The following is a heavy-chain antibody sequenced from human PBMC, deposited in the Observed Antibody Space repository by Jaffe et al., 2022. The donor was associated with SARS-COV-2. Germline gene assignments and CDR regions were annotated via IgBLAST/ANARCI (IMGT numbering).Heavy chain of an antibody. CDR2: TFSSGST. V-gene: IGHV4-59*08. D-gene: IGHD1-26*01. Sequence: QVQLQASGPGLVKPSETLSLTCTVSGGSISGYYWSWIRQSPGKGLEWIGYTFSSGSTIYNPSLESRVTISVDTSKNQFSLTLRSVTAADTAVYSCARQDISGHYFDYWGQGTLVTVSS. CDR1: GGSISGYY. CDR3: ARQDISGHYFDY. J-gene: IGHJ4*02.